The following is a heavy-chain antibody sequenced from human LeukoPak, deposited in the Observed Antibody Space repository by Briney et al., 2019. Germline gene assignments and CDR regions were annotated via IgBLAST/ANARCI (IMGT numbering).Heavy chain of an antibody. D-gene: IGHD4-17*01. CDR2: ISGSGGNT. CDR1: GFTFSSYA. J-gene: IGHJ6*02. CDR3: AKGLRDYGDYLRDYYYYYGMDV. Sequence: GGSLRLSCAASGFTFSSYAMSWVRQAPGKGLEWVSAISGSGGNTYYADSVKGRSTISRDNSKNTLYLQMNSLRAEDTAVYYCAKGLRDYGDYLRDYYYYYGMDVWGQGTTVTVSS. V-gene: IGHV3-23*01.